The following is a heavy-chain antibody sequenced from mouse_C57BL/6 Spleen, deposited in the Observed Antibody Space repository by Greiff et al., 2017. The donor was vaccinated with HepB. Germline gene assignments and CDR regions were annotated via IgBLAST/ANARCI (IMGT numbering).Heavy chain of an antibody. V-gene: IGHV1-39*01. CDR2: INPNYGTT. D-gene: IGHD2-5*01. J-gene: IGHJ4*01. CDR3: ARTSNYGAMDY. CDR1: GYSFTDYN. Sequence: LVESGASVKISCKASGYSFTDYNMNWVKQSNGKSLEWIGVINPNYGTTSYNQKFKGKATLTVDQSSSTAYMQLNSLTSEDSAVYYCARTSNYGAMDYWGQGTSVTVSS.